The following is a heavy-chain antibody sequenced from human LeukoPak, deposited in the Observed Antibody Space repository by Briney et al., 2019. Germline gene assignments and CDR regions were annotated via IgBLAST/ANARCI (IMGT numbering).Heavy chain of an antibody. J-gene: IGHJ3*02. CDR3: VRESGFGEFFPFVFDI. D-gene: IGHD3-10*01. CDR2: IYSGGNT. CDR1: GFTVSNNY. V-gene: IGHV3-53*01. Sequence: GGSLRLSCAASGFTVSNNYMSWVRQAPGKGLEWVSVIYSGGNTYYADSVKGRFTISRDNSKNTVYLYMNSLRADDTAVYYCVRESGFGEFFPFVFDIWGQGTMVTVSS.